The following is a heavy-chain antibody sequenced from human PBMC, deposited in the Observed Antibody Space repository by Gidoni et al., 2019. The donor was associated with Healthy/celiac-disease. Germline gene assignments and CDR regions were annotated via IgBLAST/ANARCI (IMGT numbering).Heavy chain of an antibody. CDR1: GGSFSGYY. Sequence: QVQLQQWGAGLLKPSETLSLTCAVYGGSFSGYYWSWIRQPPGKGLEWIGEINHSGSTNYNPSLKSRVTISVDTSKNQFSLKLSSVTAADTAVYYCARGYSGRRAFDIWGQGTMVTVSS. J-gene: IGHJ3*02. CDR3: ARGYSGRRAFDI. CDR2: INHSGST. D-gene: IGHD5-12*01. V-gene: IGHV4-34*01.